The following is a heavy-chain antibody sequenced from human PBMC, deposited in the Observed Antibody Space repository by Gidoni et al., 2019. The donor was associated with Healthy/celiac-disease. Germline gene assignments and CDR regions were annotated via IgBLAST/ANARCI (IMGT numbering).Heavy chain of an antibody. CDR2: IYYSGST. J-gene: IGHJ6*02. CDR3: AREPQPSTNGDHYYYYYGMDV. D-gene: IGHD2-8*01. Sequence: QVQLQESGPGLVKPSQTLSLTCTVSGGSISSGDYYWSWIRQPPGKGLEWIGYIYYSGSTYYNPSLKSRVTISVDTSKNQFSLKLSSVTAADTAVYYCAREPQPSTNGDHYYYYYGMDVWGQGTTVTVSS. CDR1: GGSISSGDYY. V-gene: IGHV4-30-4*01.